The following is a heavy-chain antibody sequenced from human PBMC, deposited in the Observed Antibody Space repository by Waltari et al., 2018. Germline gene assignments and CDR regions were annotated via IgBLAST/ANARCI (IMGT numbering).Heavy chain of an antibody. CDR1: GFTFSSHW. V-gene: IGHV3-74*01. D-gene: IGHD4-17*01. CDR2: TNGDGSST. Sequence: EVQLEESGGGLVQPGGSLRLSCAASGFTFSSHWMHWVRQAPGKGLVSVSRTNGDGSSTSDADSVNGRFTISRDNAKNTLYLQMNSLRAEDTAVYYCSRALQHGDFGRGRDYWGQGTLVTVSS. CDR3: SRALQHGDFGRGRDY. J-gene: IGHJ4*02.